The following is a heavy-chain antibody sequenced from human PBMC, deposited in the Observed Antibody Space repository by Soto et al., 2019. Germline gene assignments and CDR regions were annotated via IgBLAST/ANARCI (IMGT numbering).Heavy chain of an antibody. CDR1: GGSFSAYY. CDR2: INHSGSS. J-gene: IGHJ4*02. V-gene: IGHV4-34*01. D-gene: IGHD3-16*01. Sequence: SETLSLTCAVYGGSFSAYYWSWIRQPPGKGLEWIGEINHSGSSNYNPSLKSRVTISVDTSKNQFSLKLSSVTAADTAVYYCARGKFGEPHWGQGTLVNVSS. CDR3: ARGKFGEPH.